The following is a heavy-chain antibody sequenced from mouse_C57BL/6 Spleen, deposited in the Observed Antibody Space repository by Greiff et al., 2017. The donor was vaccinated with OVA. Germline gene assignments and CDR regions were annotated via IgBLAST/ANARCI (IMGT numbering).Heavy chain of an antibody. J-gene: IGHJ4*01. D-gene: IGHD2-12*01. Sequence: QVQLQQPGAELVKPGASVKMSCKASGYTFTSYWITWVKQRPGQGLEWIGDIYPGSGSTNYNEKFKSKATLTVDTSSSTAYMQLSSLTSEDSAVYYCARLHYCYPYYYALDYWGQGTSVTVSS. V-gene: IGHV1-55*01. CDR2: IYPGSGST. CDR3: ARLHYCYPYYYALDY. CDR1: GYTFTSYW.